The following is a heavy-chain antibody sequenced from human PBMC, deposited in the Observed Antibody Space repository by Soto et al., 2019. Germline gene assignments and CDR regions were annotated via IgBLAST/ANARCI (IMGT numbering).Heavy chain of an antibody. V-gene: IGHV4-34*01. CDR3: ARGGWSVRFDY. CDR1: GGSFSGYY. J-gene: IGHJ4*02. D-gene: IGHD6-19*01. CDR2: ISHSGST. Sequence: QVQLQQWGAGLLKPSETLSLTCAVYGGSFSGYYWSWIRQPPGKGLEWIGEISHSGSTNYNPSLKSRVTISVDTSKNQFSRKLSSVTAADTAVYYCARGGWSVRFDYWGQGALVTVSS.